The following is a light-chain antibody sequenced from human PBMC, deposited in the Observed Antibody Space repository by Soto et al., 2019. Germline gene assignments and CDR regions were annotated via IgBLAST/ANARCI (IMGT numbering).Light chain of an antibody. J-gene: IGLJ1*01. V-gene: IGLV1-44*01. CDR3: APWDDTLNLLYV. Sequence: QSVLTQPPSASGTPGQRVTISCSGDSSSIERNTVSWYQQLPGMAPKLLIYLNSRRPSGVPDRFSGSKSGTSASLAISGLQSEPDAQYYPAPWDDTLNLLYVFGTGTKVTVL. CDR2: LNS. CDR1: SSSIERNT.